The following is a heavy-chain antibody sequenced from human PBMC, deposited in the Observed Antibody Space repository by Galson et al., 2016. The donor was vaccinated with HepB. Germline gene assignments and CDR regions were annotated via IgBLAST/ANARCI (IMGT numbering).Heavy chain of an antibody. J-gene: IGHJ6*02. CDR2: ISAKNGNT. CDR3: ARDLEVYDDGDYVPLYSYYGMDV. CDR1: GYTFTNYG. V-gene: IGHV1-18*01. Sequence: SVKVSCKASGYTFTNYGISWVRQAPGQGLEWMGWISAKNGNTKDAQTLQGRVTMTKDTSTNTVYMELRSLRSDDTAVYYCARDLEVYDDGDYVPLYSYYGMDVWGQGTTVTVSS. D-gene: IGHD4-17*01.